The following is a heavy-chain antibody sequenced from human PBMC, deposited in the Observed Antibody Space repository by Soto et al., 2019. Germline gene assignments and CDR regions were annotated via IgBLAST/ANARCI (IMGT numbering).Heavy chain of an antibody. CDR2: ITNKIDGYTT. V-gene: IGHV3-72*01. J-gene: IGHJ6*02. CDR3: ARAAYGHGSDV. D-gene: IGHD3-16*01. CDR1: GFTFSDHY. Sequence: EMQMVESGGGLVQPGGSLRLSCAAPGFTFSDHYMDWVRQAPGKGLEWVGRITNKIDGYTTSYAASVEGRFIVSRDDSRNSLFLQMNNLKMEDTAVYFCARAAYGHGSDVWGQGSTVIVSS.